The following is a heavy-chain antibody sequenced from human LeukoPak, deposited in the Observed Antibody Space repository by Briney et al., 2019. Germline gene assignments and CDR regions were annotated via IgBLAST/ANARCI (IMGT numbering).Heavy chain of an antibody. CDR1: GYTFTGYY. J-gene: IGHJ3*02. CDR3: ARDILTGYYHDAFDI. Sequence: ASVKVSRKASGYTFTGYYMHWVRQAPGQGLEWMGWINPNSGGTNYAQKFQGRVTMTRDTSISTAYMELSRLRSDDTAVYYCARDILTGYYHDAFDIWGQGTMVTVSS. D-gene: IGHD3-9*01. V-gene: IGHV1-2*02. CDR2: INPNSGGT.